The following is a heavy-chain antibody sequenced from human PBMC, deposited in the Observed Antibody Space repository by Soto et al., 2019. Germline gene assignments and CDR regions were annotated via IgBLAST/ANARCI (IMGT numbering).Heavy chain of an antibody. CDR3: SRRSRRGGLDAFDI. CDR1: GFTFSSYA. J-gene: IGHJ3*02. V-gene: IGHV3-23*01. CDR2: ISSSSSYT. D-gene: IGHD3-3*01. Sequence: WGSLRLSCAASGFTFSSYAMSWVRQAPGKGLEWVSAISSSSSYTYYADSVKGRFTISRDNSKNSLYLQMHSLRAEATAVYYSSRRSRRGGLDAFDIWGQGNMGTVS.